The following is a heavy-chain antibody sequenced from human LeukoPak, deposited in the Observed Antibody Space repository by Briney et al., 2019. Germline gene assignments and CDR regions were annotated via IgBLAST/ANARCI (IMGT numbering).Heavy chain of an antibody. CDR1: GFTFGDYW. V-gene: IGHV3-74*01. J-gene: IGHJ6*03. Sequence: GGSLRLSCAASGFTFGDYWMHWVRQAPGKGLVWVSRIKSDGGLTNYADSVKGRFTISRDNTKNTLYLQLNSLRAEDTAVYYCARVAAARPGYYYYYYMDVWGKGTTVTVSS. CDR3: ARVAAARPGYYYYYYMDV. D-gene: IGHD6-6*01. CDR2: IKSDGGLT.